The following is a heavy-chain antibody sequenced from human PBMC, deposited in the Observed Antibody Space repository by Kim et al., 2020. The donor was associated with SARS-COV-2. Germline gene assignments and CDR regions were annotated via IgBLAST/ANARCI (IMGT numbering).Heavy chain of an antibody. V-gene: IGHV3-21*01. D-gene: IGHD2-2*01. Sequence: SVKGRFTISRDNAKNSLYLQMNSLRAEDTAVYYCARDRYCSSTSCPSDYWGQGTLVTVSS. CDR3: ARDRYCSSTSCPSDY. J-gene: IGHJ4*02.